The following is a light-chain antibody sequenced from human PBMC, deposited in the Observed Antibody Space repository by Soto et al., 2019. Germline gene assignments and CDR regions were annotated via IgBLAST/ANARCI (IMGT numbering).Light chain of an antibody. V-gene: IGKV3-11*01. CDR1: QSVSSY. Sequence: EIVLTQSPATLSLSPGERATLSCRASQSVSSYLAWYQQKPGQAPRLLIYAASSRATGSPDRFSGGGSGTDFTLTISRLEPEDFAVYYCQQRGDWPPITFGQGTRLEIK. J-gene: IGKJ5*01. CDR3: QQRGDWPPIT. CDR2: AAS.